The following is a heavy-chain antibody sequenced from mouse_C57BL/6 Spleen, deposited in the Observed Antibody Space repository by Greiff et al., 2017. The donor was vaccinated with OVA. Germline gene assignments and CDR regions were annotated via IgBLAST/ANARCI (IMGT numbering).Heavy chain of an antibody. D-gene: IGHD1-1*01. CDR3: ARRHYYGSSPFDD. CDR2: IYWDDDK. J-gene: IGHJ2*01. V-gene: IGHV8-12*01. CDR1: GFSLSTSGMG. Sequence: QVTLKESGPGILQSSQTLSLTCSFSGFSLSTSGMGVSWIRQPSGKGLEWLAHIYWDDDKRYNPSLKSRPTISKDTSRNQVFLTSTMVDTADTATYYCARRHYYGSSPFDDWGQGTTLTVSS.